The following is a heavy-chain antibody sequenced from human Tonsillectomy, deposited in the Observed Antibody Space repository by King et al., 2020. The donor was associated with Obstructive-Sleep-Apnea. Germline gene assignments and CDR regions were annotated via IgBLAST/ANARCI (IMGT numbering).Heavy chain of an antibody. CDR2: IYYSRST. J-gene: IGHJ4*02. Sequence: QLQESGPGLVKPSQTLSLTCTVSVGSISSGGYYWSWIRQHPGKGLEWIGYIYYSRSTYYNPSLKSRVTISVDTSKNQFSLKLSSVTAADTAVYYCARSRLGGPFDYWGQGTLVTVSS. CDR3: ARSRLGGPFDY. CDR1: VGSISSGGYY. V-gene: IGHV4-31*03.